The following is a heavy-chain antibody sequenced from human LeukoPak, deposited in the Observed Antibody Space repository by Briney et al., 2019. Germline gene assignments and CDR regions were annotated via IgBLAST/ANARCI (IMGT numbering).Heavy chain of an antibody. CDR1: GGSISSGGYY. V-gene: IGHV4-30-2*01. J-gene: IGHJ6*02. Sequence: PSETLSLTCTVSGGSISSGGYYWSWIRQPPGKGLEWIGYIYHSGSTYYNPSLKSRVTISVDRSKNQFSLKLSSVTAADTAVYYCARHQQLTRYYYYGMDVWGQGTTVTVSS. CDR3: ARHQQLTRYYYYGMDV. D-gene: IGHD6-13*01. CDR2: IYHSGST.